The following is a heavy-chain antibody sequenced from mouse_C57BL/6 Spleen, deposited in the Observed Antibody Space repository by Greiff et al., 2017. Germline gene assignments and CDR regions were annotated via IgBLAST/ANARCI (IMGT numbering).Heavy chain of an antibody. CDR1: GFTFSSYG. Sequence: EVKLVESGGDLVKPGGSLKLSCAASGFTFSSYGMSWVRQTPDKRLEWVATISSGGSYTYYPDSVKGRFTISRDNAKNTLYLQMSSLKSEDTAMYYCASRQLPYYAMDYWGQGTSVTVSS. CDR2: ISSGGSYT. D-gene: IGHD6-1*01. J-gene: IGHJ4*01. CDR3: ASRQLPYYAMDY. V-gene: IGHV5-6*01.